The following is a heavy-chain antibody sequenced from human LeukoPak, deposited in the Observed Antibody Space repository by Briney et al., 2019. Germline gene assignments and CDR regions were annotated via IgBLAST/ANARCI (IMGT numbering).Heavy chain of an antibody. Sequence: ASVKVSCKASGYTFTSYGISWVRQAPGQGLEWMGWISAYNGNANYAQKLQGRVTMTTDTSTSTAYMELRSLRSDDTAVYYCARSYRLTPNPYYDFWSGYYGRKGYYMDVWGKGTTVTVSS. J-gene: IGHJ6*03. CDR3: ARSYRLTPNPYYDFWSGYYGRKGYYMDV. D-gene: IGHD3-3*01. CDR1: GYTFTSYG. V-gene: IGHV1-18*01. CDR2: ISAYNGNA.